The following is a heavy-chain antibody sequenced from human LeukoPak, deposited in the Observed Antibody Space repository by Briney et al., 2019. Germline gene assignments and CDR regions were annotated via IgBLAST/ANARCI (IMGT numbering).Heavy chain of an antibody. J-gene: IGHJ4*02. CDR1: GYTFTSYW. V-gene: IGHV1-46*01. D-gene: IGHD6-19*01. Sequence: APVKVSCKASGYTFTSYWLHWVRQAPGQGLEWMGITNPSSGNTAYAQKFQGRITMTRDTSTSTVYMELSSLRSDDTAVYYCARDKDSTGWYGGFDSWGQGTLVTVSS. CDR2: TNPSSGNT. CDR3: ARDKDSTGWYGGFDS.